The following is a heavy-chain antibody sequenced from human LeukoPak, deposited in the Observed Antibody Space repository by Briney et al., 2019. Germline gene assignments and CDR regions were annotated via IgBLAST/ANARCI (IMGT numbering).Heavy chain of an antibody. V-gene: IGHV3-33*01. CDR3: ARDQESGSYRTFFDY. Sequence: GGSLRLSCAASGSTFSSYGMHWVRQAPGKGLEWVAVIWYDGSNKYYADSVKGRFTISRDNSKNTLYLQMNSLRAEDTAVYYCARDQESGSYRTFFDYWGQGTLVTVSS. CDR2: IWYDGSNK. CDR1: GSTFSSYG. D-gene: IGHD1-26*01. J-gene: IGHJ4*02.